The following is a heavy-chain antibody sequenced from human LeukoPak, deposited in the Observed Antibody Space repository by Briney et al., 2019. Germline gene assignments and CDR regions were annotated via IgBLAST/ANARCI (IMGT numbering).Heavy chain of an antibody. CDR2: TYYRSKWYN. D-gene: IGHD6-25*01. V-gene: IGHV6-1*01. Sequence: SQTLSLTCAISGDSVSSNSAAWNWVRQSPSRGLEWLGRTYYRSKWYNEYALSVKSRITINPDTSKNQFSLQLNSVISEDTAMYYCARGRFYAFDIWGQGTMVTVSS. CDR1: GDSVSSNSAA. J-gene: IGHJ3*02. CDR3: ARGRFYAFDI.